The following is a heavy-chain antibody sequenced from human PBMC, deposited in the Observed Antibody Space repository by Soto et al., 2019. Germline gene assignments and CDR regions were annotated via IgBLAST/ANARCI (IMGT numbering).Heavy chain of an antibody. Sequence: QVQLVQSGAEVKKPESSVKVSCKASGGTFSSYAISWVRQAPGQGLEWMGGIIPIFGTAYYAQKFQSRVTITADESTSTAYMELSSLRSEDAAVYYCARTPKETIFGVVLSYWYFDLWGRGTLVTVSS. CDR1: GGTFSSYA. CDR2: IIPIFGTA. J-gene: IGHJ2*01. CDR3: ARTPKETIFGVVLSYWYFDL. D-gene: IGHD3-3*01. V-gene: IGHV1-69*01.